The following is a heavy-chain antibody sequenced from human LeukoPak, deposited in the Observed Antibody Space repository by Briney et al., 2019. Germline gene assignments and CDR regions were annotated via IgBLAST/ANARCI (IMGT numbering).Heavy chain of an antibody. CDR2: INHSGST. CDR3: ARADRRLELRTNWFDP. Sequence: SETLSLTCAVYGGSFSGYYWSWIRQPPGKGLEWIGEINHSGSTNYNPSLKSRVTISVDTSKNQFSLKLSSVTAADTAVYYCARADRRLELRTNWFDPWGQGTLVTVSS. CDR1: GGSFSGYY. J-gene: IGHJ5*02. V-gene: IGHV4-34*01. D-gene: IGHD1-7*01.